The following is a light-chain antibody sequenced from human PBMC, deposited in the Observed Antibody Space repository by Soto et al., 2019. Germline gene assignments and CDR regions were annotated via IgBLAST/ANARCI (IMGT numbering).Light chain of an antibody. CDR2: GAS. Sequence: EIVLTQSPGTLSLSQGERATLSCRASQTVSSNYLAWFQQKGGQAPRLLIFGASSRAAGIPDRFSGSVSGTDFILTISRLEREDFAVYYCQHYGSSWTFGHGTKVEI. J-gene: IGKJ1*01. CDR1: QTVSSNY. CDR3: QHYGSSWT. V-gene: IGKV3-20*01.